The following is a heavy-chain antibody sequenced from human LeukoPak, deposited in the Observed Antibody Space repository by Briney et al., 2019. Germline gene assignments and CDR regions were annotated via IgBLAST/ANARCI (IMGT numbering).Heavy chain of an antibody. V-gene: IGHV3-49*03. CDR3: TRDRGAYSLYDY. CDR1: GFTFGDYA. CDR2: VRSKAYGETA. Sequence: GGSLRLSCTASGFTFGDYAMSWIRQAPGKGLEWVGFVRSKAYGETADYAASVKGRFTISRDDSKAIAYLQMNSLKTEDTAVYHCTRDRGAYSLYDYWGQGTLVTVSS. J-gene: IGHJ4*02. D-gene: IGHD4-11*01.